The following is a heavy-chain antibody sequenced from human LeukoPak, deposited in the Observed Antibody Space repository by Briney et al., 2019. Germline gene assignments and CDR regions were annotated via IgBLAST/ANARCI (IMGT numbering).Heavy chain of an antibody. J-gene: IGHJ4*02. Sequence: SGGSLRLSCAASGFAFSSYGMHWVRQAPGKGLEWVAVIWYDGSNKYYADSVKGRFTISRDNSKNTLYLQMNSLRAEDTAVYYCARDRLYSGSYDFDYWGQGTLVTVSS. CDR2: IWYDGSNK. V-gene: IGHV3-33*01. D-gene: IGHD1-26*01. CDR1: GFAFSSYG. CDR3: ARDRLYSGSYDFDY.